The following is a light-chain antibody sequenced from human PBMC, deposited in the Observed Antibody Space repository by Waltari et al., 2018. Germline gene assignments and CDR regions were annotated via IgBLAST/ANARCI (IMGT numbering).Light chain of an antibody. CDR2: DSS. J-gene: IGKJ4*01. Sequence: EIVLTQSPATLSLSPGERATLSCRASQSVGNFLAWYQLKPGQPPRLLIYDSSSRATGIPPRFSGSGSGTDFTLTISSLEPEDFAVYYCQHRSKWPPLTFGGGTKVESK. V-gene: IGKV3-11*01. CDR3: QHRSKWPPLT. CDR1: QSVGNF.